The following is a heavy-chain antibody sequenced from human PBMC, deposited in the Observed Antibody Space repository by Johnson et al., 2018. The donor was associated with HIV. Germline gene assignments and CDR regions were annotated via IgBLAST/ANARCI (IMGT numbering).Heavy chain of an antibody. CDR1: GFTFDDYT. CDR2: ISWDGGST. D-gene: IGHD2-21*02. V-gene: IGHV3-43*01. Sequence: VQLVESGGGVVQPGRSLRLSCAASGFTFDDYTMHWVRQAPGKGLEWVSLISWDGGSTYYADSVKDRFSISRDNSKNTLYLQMNSLRGEDTAVYYCARDRANCGGDCWNQAFDIWGQGTMVTVSS. CDR3: ARDRANCGGDCWNQAFDI. J-gene: IGHJ3*02.